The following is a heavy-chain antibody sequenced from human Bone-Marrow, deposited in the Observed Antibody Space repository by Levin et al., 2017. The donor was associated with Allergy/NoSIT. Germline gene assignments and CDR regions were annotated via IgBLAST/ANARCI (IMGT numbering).Heavy chain of an antibody. Sequence: PGGSLRLSCAASGFTFSSYGMHWVRQAPGKGLEWVALIWYDGSNKYYADSVKGRFTISRDNSKNTLYLQMNSLRAEDTAVYYCARDRDSNGYLYYWGQGTLVTVSS. D-gene: IGHD3-22*01. V-gene: IGHV3-33*01. J-gene: IGHJ4*02. CDR1: GFTFSSYG. CDR3: ARDRDSNGYLYY. CDR2: IWYDGSNK.